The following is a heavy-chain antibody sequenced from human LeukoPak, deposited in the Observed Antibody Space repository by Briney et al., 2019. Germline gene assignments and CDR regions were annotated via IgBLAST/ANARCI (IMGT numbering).Heavy chain of an antibody. J-gene: IGHJ4*02. D-gene: IGHD2-21*02. CDR1: GASINSGTYY. CDR2: FSYSGNI. Sequence: SETLSLTCTVSGASINSGTYYWGWVRQPPGKGLEWIGTFSYSGNIYYNPSLKSRVTISVDMSKNQFSLELTSVTAADTAVYYCARTGDWSYFDYWGQGTLVTVSS. V-gene: IGHV4-39*07. CDR3: ARTGDWSYFDY.